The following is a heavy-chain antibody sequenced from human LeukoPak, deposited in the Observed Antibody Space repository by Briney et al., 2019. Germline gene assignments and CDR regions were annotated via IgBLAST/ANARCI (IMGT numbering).Heavy chain of an antibody. D-gene: IGHD2-15*01. Sequence: SETLSLTCTVSGGSISSSYSYWGWIRQPPGKGLEWIGSIYYSGSAYYNPSLKSRVTISVDTSKNQFSLKLSSVTAADTAVYYCAREYCSGGSCYFRGAFDIWGQGTMVTVSS. CDR1: GGSISSSYSY. CDR3: AREYCSGGSCYFRGAFDI. J-gene: IGHJ3*02. CDR2: IYYSGSA. V-gene: IGHV4-39*07.